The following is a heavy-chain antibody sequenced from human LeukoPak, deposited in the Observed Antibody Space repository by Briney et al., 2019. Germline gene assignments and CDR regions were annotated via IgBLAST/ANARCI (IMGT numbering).Heavy chain of an antibody. D-gene: IGHD1-26*01. Sequence: GGSLRLSCAASGFTFSSYSMNWVRQAPGKGLEWVSSIGSSSSYIYYADSVKGRFTISRDNAKNSLYLQMNSLRAEDTAVYYCARDLLGWELHYFDYWGQGTLVTVSS. V-gene: IGHV3-21*01. J-gene: IGHJ4*02. CDR3: ARDLLGWELHYFDY. CDR1: GFTFSSYS. CDR2: IGSSSSYI.